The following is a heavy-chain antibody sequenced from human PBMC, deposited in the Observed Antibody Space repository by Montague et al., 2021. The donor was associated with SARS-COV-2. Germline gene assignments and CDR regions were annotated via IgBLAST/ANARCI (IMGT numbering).Heavy chain of an antibody. D-gene: IGHD6-19*01. J-gene: IGHJ3*02. V-gene: IGHV4-59*01. CDR2: IYYSGST. CDR3: ARGSGWMGNAFDI. Sequence: SETLSLTCTVSGGSISSYYWSWIRQPPGEGLEWIGYIYYSGSTNYNPSLKGRVTISVDTSKNQFSLKLSSVTAADTAVYYCARGSGWMGNAFDIWGQGTMVTVSS. CDR1: GGSISSYY.